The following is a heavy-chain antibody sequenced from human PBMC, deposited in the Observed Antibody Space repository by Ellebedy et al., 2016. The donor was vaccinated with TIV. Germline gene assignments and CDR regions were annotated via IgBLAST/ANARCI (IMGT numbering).Heavy chain of an antibody. D-gene: IGHD1-1*01. Sequence: SETLSLTXAVSGGSFSGYYWTWIRQSPEKGLEWIGEINPTVGTNYDPALESRVTISVDMSINQFSLKLSSVTAADTAVYYCATQRSRDAFDIWGQGTMVTVSS. J-gene: IGHJ3*02. V-gene: IGHV4-34*01. CDR1: GGSFSGYY. CDR3: ATQRSRDAFDI. CDR2: INPTVGT.